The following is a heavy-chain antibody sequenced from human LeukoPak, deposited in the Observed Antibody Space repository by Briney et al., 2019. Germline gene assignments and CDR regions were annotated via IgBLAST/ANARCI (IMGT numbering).Heavy chain of an antibody. V-gene: IGHV5-10-1*01. D-gene: IGHD6-13*01. Sequence: GESLKISCKGSGYSFSNYWISSLRQMPGKGLEWMARIDPSDSYINYNPSFQGHVTMSVDKSTNTAYVQWSSLNDSDTATYYCARHGGSSWYAFDYWGQGTLVTVSS. CDR2: IDPSDSYI. CDR1: GYSFSNYW. J-gene: IGHJ4*02. CDR3: ARHGGSSWYAFDY.